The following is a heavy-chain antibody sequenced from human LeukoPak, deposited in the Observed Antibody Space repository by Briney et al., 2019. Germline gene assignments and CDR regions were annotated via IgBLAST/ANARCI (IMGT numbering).Heavy chain of an antibody. J-gene: IGHJ3*02. CDR3: AKAYSSSWYDPESAFDI. V-gene: IGHV3-23*01. CDR2: ISGSGGST. CDR1: GFTFSSYA. D-gene: IGHD6-13*01. Sequence: PGGSLRLSCGGSGFTFSSYAMSWVRQAPGKGLEWVSAISGSGGSTYYADSVKGRFTISRDNSKNTLYLQMNSLRAEDTAVYYCAKAYSSSWYDPESAFDIWGQGTMVTVSS.